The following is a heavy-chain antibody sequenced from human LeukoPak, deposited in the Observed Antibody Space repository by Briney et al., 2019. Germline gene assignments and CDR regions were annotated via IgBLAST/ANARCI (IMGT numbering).Heavy chain of an antibody. J-gene: IGHJ4*02. CDR1: GFSVNGYV. V-gene: IGHV3-66*01. Sequence: GGSLRLSCEGSGFSVNGYVMSWVRQAPGKGLEWVSVIYSGGTTYYADSVKGRFTISRDNSKNTLYLQMNSLRTEDTAVYYCARDLYDYGSYWGQGTLVTVSS. CDR3: ARDLYDYGSY. D-gene: IGHD4/OR15-4a*01. CDR2: IYSGGTT.